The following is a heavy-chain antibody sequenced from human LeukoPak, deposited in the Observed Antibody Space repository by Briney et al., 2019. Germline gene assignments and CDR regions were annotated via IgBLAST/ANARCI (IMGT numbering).Heavy chain of an antibody. D-gene: IGHD4-11*01. V-gene: IGHV3-23*01. Sequence: GGSLRLPCAASGFTFSSYAMSWVRQAPGKGLEWVSDISGSGGSTYYADSVKGRFTISRDNSKNTLYLQMNGLRAEDTAVYYCAKGLTNQDYWGQGTLVTVSS. CDR2: ISGSGGST. CDR1: GFTFSSYA. CDR3: AKGLTNQDY. J-gene: IGHJ4*02.